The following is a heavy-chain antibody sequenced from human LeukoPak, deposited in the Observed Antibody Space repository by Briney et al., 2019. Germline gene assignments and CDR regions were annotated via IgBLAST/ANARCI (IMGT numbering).Heavy chain of an antibody. CDR2: FDPEDGET. V-gene: IGHV1-24*01. D-gene: IGHD1-26*01. CDR3: ATAQPEWELLGY. J-gene: IGHJ4*02. Sequence: ASVKVSCKVSGYTLTGLSMHWVRQAPGKGLEWMGGFDPEDGETIYAQKFQGRVTMTEDTSTDTAYMELSSLRSEDTAVYYCATAQPEWELLGYWGQGTLVTVSS. CDR1: GYTLTGLS.